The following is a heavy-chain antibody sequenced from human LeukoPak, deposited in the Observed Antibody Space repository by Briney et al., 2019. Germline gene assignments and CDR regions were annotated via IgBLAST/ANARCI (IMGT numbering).Heavy chain of an antibody. V-gene: IGHV3-21*01. J-gene: IGHJ4*02. D-gene: IGHD6-13*01. Sequence: GGSLRLSCAASGFTFSNYGMNWVRQAPGEGLEWVSSIGSSSGYIYYADSVKGRFTISRDNAKNSLYLQMNSVRAEDTAVYYCARDLHSSKYWGQGTLVTVSS. CDR1: GFTFSNYG. CDR3: ARDLHSSKY. CDR2: IGSSSGYI.